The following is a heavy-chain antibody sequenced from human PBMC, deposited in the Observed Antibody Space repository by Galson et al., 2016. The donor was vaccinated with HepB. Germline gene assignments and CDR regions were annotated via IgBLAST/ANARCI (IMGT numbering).Heavy chain of an antibody. CDR1: GFTFNNYG. V-gene: IGHV3-33*01. D-gene: IGHD6-25*01. Sequence: SLRLSCAAFGFTFNNYGMHWVRQAPGKGLEWVALIWYDGRNKYYDDSVKGRFTISRDNSKNTLYLQMNSLRAEDTAVYYCVRDRAARDTVYYYGMDVWGQGATVTVSS. CDR2: IWYDGRNK. CDR3: VRDRAARDTVYYYGMDV. J-gene: IGHJ6*02.